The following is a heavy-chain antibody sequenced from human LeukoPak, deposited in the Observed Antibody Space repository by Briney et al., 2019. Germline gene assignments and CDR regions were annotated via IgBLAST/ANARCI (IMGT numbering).Heavy chain of an antibody. Sequence: PSETLSLTCTVSGGSISSSSYYWGWIRQPPGKGLEWIGSIYYSGSTYYNPSLKSRVTISVDTSKNQFSLKLSSVTAADTAVYYCAIQVKKAAPFDYWGQGTLVTVSS. CDR2: IYYSGST. V-gene: IGHV4-39*01. CDR3: AIQVKKAAPFDY. CDR1: GGSISSSSYY. D-gene: IGHD6-13*01. J-gene: IGHJ4*02.